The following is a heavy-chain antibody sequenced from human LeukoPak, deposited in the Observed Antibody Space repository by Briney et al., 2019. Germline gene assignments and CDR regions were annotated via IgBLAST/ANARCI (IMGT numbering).Heavy chain of an antibody. CDR3: ARVSAGDYPDY. J-gene: IGHJ4*02. Sequence: PGGSLRLSCAASGSIFSNYWMSWVRQAPGKGLEWVANIKEDGSEKSYVDSVKGRFTISRDYAKNSLYLQMNGLRAEDTAVYYCARVSAGDYPDYWGQGTLVTVSS. CDR1: GSIFSNYW. CDR2: IKEDGSEK. V-gene: IGHV3-7*03. D-gene: IGHD7-27*01.